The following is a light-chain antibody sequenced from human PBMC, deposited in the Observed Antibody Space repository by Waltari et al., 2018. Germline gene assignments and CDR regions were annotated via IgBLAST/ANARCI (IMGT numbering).Light chain of an antibody. CDR1: SGHSTYT. V-gene: IGLV4-69*01. CDR3: QTWGTGTVV. J-gene: IGLJ2*01. CDR2: VNSDGTH. Sequence: QLVLTQSPSASASLGASVKLTCTLSSGHSTYTLAWPQQQPEKGPRYLMRVNSDGTHSKGDGIPDRFSGSTSGGERHLTISSLQSEDEADYYCQTWGTGTVVFGGGTKLTVL.